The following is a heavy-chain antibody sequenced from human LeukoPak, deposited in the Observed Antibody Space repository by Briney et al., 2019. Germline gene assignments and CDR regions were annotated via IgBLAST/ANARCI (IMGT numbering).Heavy chain of an antibody. CDR3: ARGGNYYGSGSYYWFDP. J-gene: IGHJ5*02. CDR2: TYTSGST. D-gene: IGHD3-10*01. CDR1: GGSISSYY. V-gene: IGHV4-4*07. Sequence: SETLSLTCTVSGGSISSYYWSWIRQPAGKGLEWIGRTYTSGSTNYNPSLKSRVTMSVDTSKNQFSLKLSSVTAADTAAYYCARGGNYYGSGSYYWFDPWGQGTLVTVSS.